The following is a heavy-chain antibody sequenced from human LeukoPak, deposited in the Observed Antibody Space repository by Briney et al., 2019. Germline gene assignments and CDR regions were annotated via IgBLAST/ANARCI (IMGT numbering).Heavy chain of an antibody. CDR2: IKQDGSEK. CDR1: GFTFSSYW. Sequence: GGSLRLSCAASGFTFSSYWMSWVRQAPGKGPEWVAHIKQDGSEKYYVDSVKGRFTISRDNAKNSLYLQMNSLRAEDTAVYYCAREDWRILSYYYGMDVWGQGTTVTVSS. CDR3: AREDWRILSYYYGMDV. D-gene: IGHD1-1*01. V-gene: IGHV3-7*01. J-gene: IGHJ6*02.